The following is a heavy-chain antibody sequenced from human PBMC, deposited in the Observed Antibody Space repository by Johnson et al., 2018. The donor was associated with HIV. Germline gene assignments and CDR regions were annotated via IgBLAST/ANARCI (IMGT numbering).Heavy chain of an antibody. D-gene: IGHD5-18*01. CDR1: GITVSSNY. J-gene: IGHJ3*02. CDR3: ARGPVDTAMGNDACDI. Sequence: QVQLVESGGGLVQPGGSLRLSCAASGITVSSNYMRWVRQAPGKGLEWVSYISSRGSLIYYADPVKGRFTISRDKATNLVYLQMNSLRAEDTAVYYCARGPVDTAMGNDACDIWGQGTMVTVSS. V-gene: IGHV3-11*04. CDR2: ISSRGSLI.